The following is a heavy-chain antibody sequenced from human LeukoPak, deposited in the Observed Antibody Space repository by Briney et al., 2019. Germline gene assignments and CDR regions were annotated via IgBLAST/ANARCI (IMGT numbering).Heavy chain of an antibody. Sequence: GGSLRLSCTASGFTFGDYAMSWVRQAPGKGLEWVGSIRSKAYGGTTEYAASVKGRFTISRDDSKSIAYLQMNSLKTEDTAVYYCARDPLRPSGGTSDYGMDVWGQGTLVTVSS. CDR3: ARDPLRPSGGTSDYGMDV. J-gene: IGHJ6*02. D-gene: IGHD1-14*01. CDR2: IRSKAYGGTT. CDR1: GFTFGDYA. V-gene: IGHV3-49*04.